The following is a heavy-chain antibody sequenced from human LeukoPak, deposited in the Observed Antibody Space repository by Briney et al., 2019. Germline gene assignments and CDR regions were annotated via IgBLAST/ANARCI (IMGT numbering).Heavy chain of an antibody. V-gene: IGHV3-20*04. CDR3: AREKEGYCSRTSCYLDYYYYYMDV. CDR2: INWNGAST. J-gene: IGHJ6*03. CDR1: GFTFDDYG. D-gene: IGHD2-2*01. Sequence: GGSLRLSCAASGFTFDDYGMSWVRQAPGKGLEWVSDINWNGASTGYGDSPKGRFAISRDNAKNSLYLQMNSLRAEDTAVYYCAREKEGYCSRTSCYLDYYYYYMDVWGKGTTVTISS.